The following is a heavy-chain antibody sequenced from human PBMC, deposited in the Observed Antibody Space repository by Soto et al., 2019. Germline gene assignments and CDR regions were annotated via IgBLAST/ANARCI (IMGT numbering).Heavy chain of an antibody. CDR3: TTDYESYDYVWGSYRYTGY. D-gene: IGHD3-16*02. CDR2: IKSKTDGGTT. CDR1: GFTFSNAW. J-gene: IGHJ4*02. Sequence: EVQLVESGGGLVKPGGSLRLSCAASGFTFSNAWMNWVRQAPGKGLEWVGRIKSKTDGGTTDYAAPVKGRFTISRDDSKNTLYLQMNSLKTEDTAVYYCTTDYESYDYVWGSYRYTGYWGQGTLVTVSS. V-gene: IGHV3-15*07.